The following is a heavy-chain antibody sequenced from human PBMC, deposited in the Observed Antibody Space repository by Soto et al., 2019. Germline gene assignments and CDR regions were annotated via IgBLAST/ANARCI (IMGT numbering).Heavy chain of an antibody. Sequence: PGESLKISCRGSGYSFTSYWISWVRQMPGKGLEWMGRIDPSDSYTNYSPSFQGHVTISADKSISTAYLQWSSLKASDTAMYYCARNGWYREDYYGMDVWGQGTTVTVSS. J-gene: IGHJ6*02. CDR3: ARNGWYREDYYGMDV. V-gene: IGHV5-10-1*01. CDR1: GYSFTSYW. D-gene: IGHD6-19*01. CDR2: IDPSDSYT.